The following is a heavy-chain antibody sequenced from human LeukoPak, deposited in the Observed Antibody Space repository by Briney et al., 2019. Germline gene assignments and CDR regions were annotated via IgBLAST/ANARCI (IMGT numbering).Heavy chain of an antibody. CDR1: GMTFERHG. D-gene: IGHD3-3*01. CDR2: IKYDGSRT. J-gene: IGHJ4*02. V-gene: IGHV3-30*02. CDR3: VKDTIFTVDSFDY. Sequence: GGSLRLSCAVSGMTFERHGMHWVRQPPGKGLEWLAFIKYDGSRTDYEDSVKGRFTVSRDNSKNTLYLEMSSLRAEVTAVYYCVKDTIFTVDSFDYWGQGTLVTVSS.